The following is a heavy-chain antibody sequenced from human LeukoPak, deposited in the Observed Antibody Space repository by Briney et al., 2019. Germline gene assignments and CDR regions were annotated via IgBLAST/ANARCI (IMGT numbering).Heavy chain of an antibody. Sequence: PGGSLRLSCAVSGLTLSNVWMNWVRQAPGKGLEWVGRIKSKTAGGTTDFAAPVKGRFTISRDDSKNTLYLQMNSLTSEDTGVYYCPQGSGQYYDYWGQGTLVTVSS. CDR2: IKSKTAGGTT. CDR1: GLTLSNVW. D-gene: IGHD2-15*01. V-gene: IGHV3-15*07. CDR3: PQGSGQYYDY. J-gene: IGHJ4*02.